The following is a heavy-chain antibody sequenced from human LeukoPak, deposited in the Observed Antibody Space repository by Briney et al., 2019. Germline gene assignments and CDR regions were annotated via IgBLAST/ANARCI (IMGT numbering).Heavy chain of an antibody. CDR3: ARLLGGYYYGMDV. CDR2: IYYSGST. J-gene: IGHJ6*02. CDR1: GGSISSYY. V-gene: IGHV4-59*08. D-gene: IGHD1-26*01. Sequence: SETLSLTCTVSGGSISSYYWSRIRQPPGKGLEWIGYIYYSGSTNYNPSLKSRVTISVDTSKNQFSLKLSSVTAADTAVYYWARLLGGYYYGMDVWGQGTTVTVSS.